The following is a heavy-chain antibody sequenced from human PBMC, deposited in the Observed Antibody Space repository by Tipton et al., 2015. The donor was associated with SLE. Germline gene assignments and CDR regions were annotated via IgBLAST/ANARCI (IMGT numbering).Heavy chain of an antibody. J-gene: IGHJ4*02. D-gene: IGHD6-6*01. CDR2: IIPILGIA. CDR3: ARDPGEQLAPADY. Sequence: QLVQSGPEVKKPGSSVKVSCKASGDTFSSYTISWVRQAPGQGLEWMGGIIPILGIANYVQKFQGRVTITADKSTSTAYMELSSLRSEDTAVYYCARDPGEQLAPADYWGQGTLVTVSS. V-gene: IGHV1-69*09. CDR1: GDTFSSYT.